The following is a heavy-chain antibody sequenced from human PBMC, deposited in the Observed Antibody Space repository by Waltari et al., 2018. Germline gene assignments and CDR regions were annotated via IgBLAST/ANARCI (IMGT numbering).Heavy chain of an antibody. D-gene: IGHD2-2*01. CDR3: ARVLGGYCSTTSCSGFDP. CDR2: ISSSSTYI. CDR1: GFTFSIHS. J-gene: IGHJ5*02. V-gene: IGHV3-21*01. Sequence: EVQLVESGGGLVKPGGSLSLSCPASGFTFSIHSMNWVRQAPGKGLEWVSSISSSSTYIYYADSVKGRFTVSRDNAKNSLYLQMNSLRAEDTAVYYCARVLGGYCSTTSCSGFDPWGQGTLVTVSS.